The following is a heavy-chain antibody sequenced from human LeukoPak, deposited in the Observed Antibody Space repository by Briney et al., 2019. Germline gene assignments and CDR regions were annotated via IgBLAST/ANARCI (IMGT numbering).Heavy chain of an antibody. CDR2: MNPNSGNT. CDR1: GYTFTSYD. V-gene: IGHV1-8*01. J-gene: IGHJ6*03. D-gene: IGHD6-13*01. CDR3: ARGGSGSSWYGFYYYYMDV. Sequence: ASVKVSCKASGYTFTSYDINWVRQATGQGLEWMGWMNPNSGNTGYAQKFQGRVTMTRNTSISTAYMELSSLRSEDTAVYYCARGGSGSSWYGFYYYYMDVWGKGPRSPSP.